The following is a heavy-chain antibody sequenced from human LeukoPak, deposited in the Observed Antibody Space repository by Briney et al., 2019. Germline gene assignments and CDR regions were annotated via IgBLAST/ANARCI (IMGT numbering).Heavy chain of an antibody. CDR2: INPNSGGT. V-gene: IGHV1-2*02. J-gene: IGHJ4*02. D-gene: IGHD1-26*01. CDR3: ASDSSRGSYSP. CDR1: GSTFTGYY. Sequence: GASVKVSCKASGSTFTGYYIHWVRQAPGQELEWMGWINPNSGGTYYSQKFQGRVTATRDTSISTAYMELSGLRSDDTAVYYCASDSSRGSYSPWGQGTLVTVSS.